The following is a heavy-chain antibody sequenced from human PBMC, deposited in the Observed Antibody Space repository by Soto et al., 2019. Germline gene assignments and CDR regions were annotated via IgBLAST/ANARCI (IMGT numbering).Heavy chain of an antibody. CDR1: GGSISSGDYY. CDR3: AGVKRRGYGDYVWFDP. Sequence: SETLSLTCTVSGGSISSGDYYWSWIRQPPGKGLEWIGYIYYSGSTYYNPSLKSRVTISVDTSKNQFSLKLGSVTAADTAVYYCAGVKRRGYGDYVWFDPWGQGTLVTVSS. CDR2: IYYSGST. J-gene: IGHJ5*02. D-gene: IGHD4-17*01. V-gene: IGHV4-30-4*01.